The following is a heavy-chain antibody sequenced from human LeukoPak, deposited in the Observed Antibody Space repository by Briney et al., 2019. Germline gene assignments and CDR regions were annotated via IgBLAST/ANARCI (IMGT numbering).Heavy chain of an antibody. CDR1: GFTFSSYA. CDR3: AKDPLGDWGLLDY. D-gene: IGHD2-21*01. CDR2: ISGDGGRT. Sequence: PGGSLRLSCAASGFTFSSYALSWFRQAPGKGLEWVSAISGDGGRTYYADPVKGRFIISRDNSKNTLSLQMNSLRAEDTAVYYCAKDPLGDWGLLDYWGRGTLVTVSS. V-gene: IGHV3-23*01. J-gene: IGHJ4*02.